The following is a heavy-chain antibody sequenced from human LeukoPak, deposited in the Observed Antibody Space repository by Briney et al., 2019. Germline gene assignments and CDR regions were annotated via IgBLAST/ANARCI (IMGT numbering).Heavy chain of an antibody. CDR2: IYSGGST. Sequence: PGGSLRLSCAASGFTVSSNYMSWVRQAPGKGLERVSVIYSGGSTYYADSVKGRFTISRDNSKNTLYLQMNSLRAEDTAVYYCARGSSWYMLDYWGQGTLVTVSS. D-gene: IGHD6-13*01. CDR1: GFTVSSNY. CDR3: ARGSSWYMLDY. J-gene: IGHJ4*02. V-gene: IGHV3-66*01.